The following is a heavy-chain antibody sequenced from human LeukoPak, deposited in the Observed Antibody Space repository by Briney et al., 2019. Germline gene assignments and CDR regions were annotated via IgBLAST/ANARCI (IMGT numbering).Heavy chain of an antibody. CDR3: ARGRRRSGGGWFYP. CDR1: VYTFTSYD. J-gene: IGHJ5*02. V-gene: IGHV1-8*01. D-gene: IGHD6-25*01. Sequence: ASVTVSFKATVYTFTSYDINWVRQAAGQGRGGMGWINPNSCITGYAQKFQGRLTITTHTSITTPYIDLSSLRSEYTPVYYCARGRRRSGGGWFYPCGQGALVTVSS. CDR2: INPNSCIT.